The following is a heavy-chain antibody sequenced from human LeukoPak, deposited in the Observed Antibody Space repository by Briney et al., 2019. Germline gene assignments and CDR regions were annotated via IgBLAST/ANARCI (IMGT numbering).Heavy chain of an antibody. CDR2: ISAYNGNT. V-gene: IGHV1-18*01. D-gene: IGHD3-10*01. Sequence: GASVKVSCKASGYTFTSYGISWVRQAPGQGLEWMGWISAYNGNTNYAQKLQGRVTMTTDTSTSTAYMELRSLRSDDTAVYYCATLSLYGSGSYYNALGYWGQGTLVTVSS. CDR3: ATLSLYGSGSYYNALGY. J-gene: IGHJ4*02. CDR1: GYTFTSYG.